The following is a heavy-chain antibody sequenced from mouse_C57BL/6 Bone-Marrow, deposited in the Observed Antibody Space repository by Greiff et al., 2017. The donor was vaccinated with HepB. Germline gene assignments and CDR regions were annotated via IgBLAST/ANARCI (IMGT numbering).Heavy chain of an antibody. V-gene: IGHV6-3*01. CDR1: GFTFSNYW. D-gene: IGHD1-1*01. CDR3: TCSLLLRSSTGAY. J-gene: IGHJ3*01. Sequence: LQQSGGGLVQPGGSMKLSCVASGFTFSNYWMNWVRQSPEKGLEWVAQIRLKSDNYATHYAESVKGRFTISRDDSKSSVYLQMNNLRAEDTGIYYCTCSLLLRSSTGAYWGPGTLVTVSA. CDR2: IRLKSDNYAT.